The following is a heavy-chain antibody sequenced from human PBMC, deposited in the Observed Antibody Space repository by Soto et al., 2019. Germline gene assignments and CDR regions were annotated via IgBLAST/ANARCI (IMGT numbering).Heavy chain of an antibody. Sequence: EVQLLQSGGGLVQPGGSLRLSCAASGFTFSSYGMSWVRQAPGRGLEWISVISGSGSRAFYADSVKGRFTISRDNSKSTLYLQMNSLRGEDTALYYCAKGPTTVTTRWFDPWGQGTLVTVAS. V-gene: IGHV3-23*01. CDR3: AKGPTTVTTRWFDP. D-gene: IGHD4-4*01. J-gene: IGHJ5*02. CDR1: GFTFSSYG. CDR2: ISGSGSRA.